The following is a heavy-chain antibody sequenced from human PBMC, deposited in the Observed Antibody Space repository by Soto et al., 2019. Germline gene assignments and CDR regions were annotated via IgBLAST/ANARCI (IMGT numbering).Heavy chain of an antibody. Sequence: PSETLSLTCTVSGGSISSSIYYGGWIRRPPGKGLEWIGSIFYSGSTYYNPSLKSRVAISVDTSKNQFSLKLSSVTAADTAVYYCRGATMVRGVIITAPMYWGQGTLVTVSS. CDR3: RGATMVRGVIITAPMY. J-gene: IGHJ4*02. D-gene: IGHD3-10*01. V-gene: IGHV4-39*07. CDR2: IFYSGST. CDR1: GGSISSSIYY.